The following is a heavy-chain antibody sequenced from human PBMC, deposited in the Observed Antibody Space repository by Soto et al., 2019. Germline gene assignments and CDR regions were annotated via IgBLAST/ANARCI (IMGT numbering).Heavy chain of an antibody. J-gene: IGHJ4*02. V-gene: IGHV3-23*01. CDR3: AKDFSWVVQNYFEH. Sequence: GVLRLSCAASGFTISSYAMSWVRQAPGKGLDWVSAISGSGGTTYYADSVMGRFTISRYNSKNTLFLEMSSLRAEDTALYYCAKDFSWVVQNYFEHWGQGAMVTVSS. CDR1: GFTISSYA. CDR2: ISGSGGTT. D-gene: IGHD2-21*01.